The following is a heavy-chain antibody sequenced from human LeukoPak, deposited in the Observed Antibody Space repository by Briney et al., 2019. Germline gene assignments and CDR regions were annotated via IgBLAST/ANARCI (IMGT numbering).Heavy chain of an antibody. CDR1: GYTFSNSA. Sequence: RTGGSLRLSCAASGYTFSNSAMSWVRQAPGKGLGLVSNFSGSGSGGSTYYAHSVKGRFPISRDNAKNSLYLQMNSLRAEDTAVYYCARDCSGGSYFDYWGQGTLVTVSS. D-gene: IGHD2-15*01. V-gene: IGHV3-21*01. CDR3: ARDCSGGSYFDY. J-gene: IGHJ4*02. CDR2: FSGSGSGGST.